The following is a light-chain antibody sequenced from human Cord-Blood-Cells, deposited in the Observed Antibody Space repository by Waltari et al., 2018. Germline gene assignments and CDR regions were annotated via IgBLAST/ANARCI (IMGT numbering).Light chain of an antibody. V-gene: IGLV2-14*01. CDR3: SSYTSSSTWV. Sequence: QSALTQPPSVSGSPGQSITISCTGTSSSVGGYNHVSWYQQHPGKAPKLMIYEVSKRPSGVSNRFSGSKPGNTASLTISGLQAEDEADYYCSSYTSSSTWVFGGGTKLTVL. CDR1: SSSVGGYNH. CDR2: EVS. J-gene: IGLJ3*02.